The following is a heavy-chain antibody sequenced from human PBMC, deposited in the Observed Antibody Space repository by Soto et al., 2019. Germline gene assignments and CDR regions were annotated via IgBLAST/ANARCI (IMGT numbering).Heavy chain of an antibody. J-gene: IGHJ4*02. CDR1: GFTFSNAW. CDR3: TAYYDSSGYYDY. D-gene: IGHD3-22*01. CDR2: IKSKTDGGTT. V-gene: IGHV3-15*01. Sequence: GGSLRLSCAASGFTFSNAWMSWVRQAPGKGLEWVGRIKSKTDGGTTDYAAPVKGRFTISRDDSKNMLYLQMNSLKTEDTAVYYCTAYYDSSGYYDYWGQGTLVTVSS.